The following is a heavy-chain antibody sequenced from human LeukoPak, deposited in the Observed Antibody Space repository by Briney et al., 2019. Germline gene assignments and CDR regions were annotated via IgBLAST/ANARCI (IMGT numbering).Heavy chain of an antibody. J-gene: IGHJ6*02. V-gene: IGHV3-7*03. CDR2: INRDGSQK. Sequence: PGGSLRLSCAASGFSLSAYWMTWVRQAPGKGLEWVANINRDGSQKNHVDSVKGRFTISRDNAKNSLYLQMNSLRAEDTAVYYCARGKSVLVGLYYYGMDVWGQGTTVTVSS. CDR1: GFSLSAYW. D-gene: IGHD2-15*01. CDR3: ARGKSVLVGLYYYGMDV.